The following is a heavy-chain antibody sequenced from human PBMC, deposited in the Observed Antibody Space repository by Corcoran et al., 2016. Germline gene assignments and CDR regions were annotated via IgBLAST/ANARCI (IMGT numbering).Heavy chain of an antibody. CDR1: GYSISSGYY. D-gene: IGHD5-12*01. Sequence: QVQLQESGPGLVKPSETLSLTCTVSGYSISSGYYWGWIRQPPGKGLEWIGSIYHSGSTYYNPSLKSRVTISVDTSKNQFSLKLRSVTAADTAVYYCARVYSGYDWGSSGWYDYWGQGTLVTVSS. CDR3: ARVYSGYDWGSSGWYDY. CDR2: IYHSGST. J-gene: IGHJ4*02. V-gene: IGHV4-38-2*02.